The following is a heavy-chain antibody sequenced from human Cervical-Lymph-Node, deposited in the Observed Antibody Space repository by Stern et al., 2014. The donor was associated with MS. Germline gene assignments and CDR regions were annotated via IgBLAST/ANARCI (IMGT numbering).Heavy chain of an antibody. CDR2: ISSYNGNT. D-gene: IGHD2-15*01. V-gene: IGHV1-18*01. J-gene: IGHJ3*02. CDR3: ARGLLGSENAFDI. CDR1: GYTFTSYG. Sequence: QLVESGAEVKKPGASVKVSCKASGYTFTSYGISWVLQPPGQGLEWMGLISSYNGNTSYAQKLQGRVTMTTDTSTSTAYMELRSLRSDDTAVYYCARGLLGSENAFDIWGQGTMVTVSS.